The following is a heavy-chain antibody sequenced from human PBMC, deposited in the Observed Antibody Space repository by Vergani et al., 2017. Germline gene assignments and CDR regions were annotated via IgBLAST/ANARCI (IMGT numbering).Heavy chain of an antibody. D-gene: IGHD4-23*01. CDR3: ARTNTVVTPYFDY. J-gene: IGHJ4*02. CDR2: IYYSGST. V-gene: IGHV4-39*07. Sequence: QLQLQESGPGLVKPSETLSLTCTVSGGSISSSSYYWGWIRQPPGKGLEWIGSIYYSGSTYYNPSLKSRVPISVDTSKNQFSLKLSSVTAADTAVYYCARTNTVVTPYFDYWGQGTLVTVSS. CDR1: GGSISSSSYY.